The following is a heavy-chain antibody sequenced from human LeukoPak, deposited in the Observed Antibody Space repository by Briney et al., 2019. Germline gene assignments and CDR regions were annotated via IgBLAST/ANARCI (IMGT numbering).Heavy chain of an antibody. Sequence: GGSLRLSCAASGFSFSRYWMHWVRQAPGKGLEWVARIYLDGSSTSHADSVKGRFTISRDNAKNTLYLQMNSLRAEDTAVYYCARERPTVFTMDVWGKGTTVTVSS. V-gene: IGHV3-74*01. CDR3: ARERPTVFTMDV. CDR2: IYLDGSST. J-gene: IGHJ6*03. D-gene: IGHD4-17*01. CDR1: GFSFSRYW.